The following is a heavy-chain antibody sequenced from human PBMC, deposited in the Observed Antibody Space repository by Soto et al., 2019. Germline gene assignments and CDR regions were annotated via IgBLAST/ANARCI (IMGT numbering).Heavy chain of an antibody. CDR3: ARERYSDYDFCFDH. D-gene: IGHD5-12*01. J-gene: IGHJ5*02. V-gene: IGHV4-30-4*01. Sequence: SETLSLTCTVSGGSISSGDYYWSWIRQPPGQGLEWIGYIYYSGSTYYNPSLKSRVTISVDTFKNQFSLKLSSVTAADTAVYYCARERYSDYDFCFDHWGQGTLVTVSS. CDR1: GGSISSGDYY. CDR2: IYYSGST.